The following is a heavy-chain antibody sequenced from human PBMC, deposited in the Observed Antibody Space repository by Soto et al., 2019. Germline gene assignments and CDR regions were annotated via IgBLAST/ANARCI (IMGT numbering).Heavy chain of an antibody. D-gene: IGHD3-16*02. CDR2: IYYSGST. V-gene: IGHV4-39*01. Sequence: PSETLSLTCTVSGGSISSSSYYWGWIRQPPGKGLEWIGSIYYSGSTYYNPSLKSRVTISVDTSKNQFSLKLSSVTAADTAVYYCARHLKRYLYYFDYWGQGTLVTVSA. CDR3: ARHLKRYLYYFDY. J-gene: IGHJ4*02. CDR1: GGSISSSSYY.